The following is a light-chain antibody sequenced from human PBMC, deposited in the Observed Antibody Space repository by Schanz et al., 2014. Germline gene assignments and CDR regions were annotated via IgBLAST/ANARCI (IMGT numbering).Light chain of an antibody. CDR2: DVS. CDR3: GSYTSSSPR. CDR1: SSDVGGYNY. V-gene: IGLV2-14*01. Sequence: QSVLTQPASVSGSPGQSITISCTGTSSDVGGYNYVSWYQQHPGKAPKLMIFDVSYRPSGVSSRFSGSKSGNTATLTISGLQAEDEADYYCGSYTSSSPRFDGGTKLTVL. J-gene: IGLJ3*02.